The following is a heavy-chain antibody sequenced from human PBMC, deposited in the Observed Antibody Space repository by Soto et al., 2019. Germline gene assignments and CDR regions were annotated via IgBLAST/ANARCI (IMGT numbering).Heavy chain of an antibody. CDR3: ALRKTGSYFDY. J-gene: IGHJ4*02. CDR2: IGASGAGT. D-gene: IGHD1-26*01. V-gene: IGHV3-23*01. CDR1: GFTFSSYA. Sequence: PGGSLRLSCAASGFTFSSYAMSWVRQAPGKGLEWVSAIGASGAGTYYAEYVKGRFTISGDNSKNTLYLQMNSLRAEDTAVYYCALRKTGSYFDYWDQGTLVTVSS.